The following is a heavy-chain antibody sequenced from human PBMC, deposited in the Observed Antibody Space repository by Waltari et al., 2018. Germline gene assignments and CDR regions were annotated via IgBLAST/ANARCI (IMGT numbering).Heavy chain of an antibody. CDR3: AKATGIYSSGWYYFDY. CDR2: ISWNSGSI. V-gene: IGHV3-9*03. D-gene: IGHD6-19*01. CDR1: GFTFDDYA. Sequence: EVQLVESGGGLVQPGRSLRLSCAASGFTFDDYAMHWVRQAPGKGLEWVSGISWNSGSIGYADSVKGRFTISRDNAKNSLYLQMNSLRAEDMALYYCAKATGIYSSGWYYFDYWGQGTLVTVSS. J-gene: IGHJ4*02.